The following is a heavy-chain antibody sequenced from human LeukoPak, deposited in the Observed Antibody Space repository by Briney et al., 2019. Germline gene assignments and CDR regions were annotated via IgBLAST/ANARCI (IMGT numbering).Heavy chain of an antibody. Sequence: GASVKVSCEASGYTFTSYGMSWVRQAPGQGLEWVGWISAYNGSTHYAQKLQGRVTITTDTSTNTPYLELMSLRADDTAVYYCETDQPPYDDILLGYSYAACDIWGRGTMATVSS. D-gene: IGHD3-9*01. CDR2: ISAYNGST. CDR3: ETDQPPYDDILLGYSYAACDI. J-gene: IGHJ3*02. CDR1: GYTFTSYG. V-gene: IGHV1-18*01.